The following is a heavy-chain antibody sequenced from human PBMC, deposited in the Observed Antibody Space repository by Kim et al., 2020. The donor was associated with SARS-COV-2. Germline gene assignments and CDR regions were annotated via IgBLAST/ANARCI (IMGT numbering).Heavy chain of an antibody. CDR2: IYTSGST. V-gene: IGHV4-61*02. J-gene: IGHJ3*02. Sequence: SETLSLTCTVSGGSISSGSYYWSWIRQPAGKGLEWIGRIYTSGSTNYNPSLKSRVTISVDTSKNQFSLKLSSVTAADTAVYYCARDVSYYYDSSTSLVGAFDIWGQGTMVTVSS. CDR3: ARDVSYYYDSSTSLVGAFDI. CDR1: GGSISSGSYY. D-gene: IGHD3-22*01.